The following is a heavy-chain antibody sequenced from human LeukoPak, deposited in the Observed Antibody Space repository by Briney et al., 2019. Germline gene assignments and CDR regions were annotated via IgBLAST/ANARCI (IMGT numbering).Heavy chain of an antibody. CDR2: IRSDGSST. V-gene: IGHV3-74*01. D-gene: IGHD6-25*01. J-gene: IGHJ4*02. CDR3: ARDSSGWGFDY. Sequence: GGSLRLSCAASGFTFSTYWMHWVRQAPGQGLVWVSGIRSDGSSTIYADSVKGRFTISRDNARNTLYLQVNSLRAEDTAVSYCARDSSGWGFDYWGQGSLVTVSS. CDR1: GFTFSTYW.